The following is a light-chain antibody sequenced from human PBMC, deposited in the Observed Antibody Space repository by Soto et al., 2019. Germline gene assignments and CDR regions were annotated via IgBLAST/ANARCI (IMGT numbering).Light chain of an antibody. Sequence: HSALTQPPSASGSPGQSVTISCTGTSRDVGGYNYVSWYQQHPGKAPKLMIYEVSKRPSGVPDRVSGSKSDNTASLTVSGLQAEDEADYYCSSYAGNLYVFGTGTKVTVL. CDR3: SSYAGNLYV. J-gene: IGLJ1*01. V-gene: IGLV2-8*01. CDR2: EVS. CDR1: SRDVGGYNY.